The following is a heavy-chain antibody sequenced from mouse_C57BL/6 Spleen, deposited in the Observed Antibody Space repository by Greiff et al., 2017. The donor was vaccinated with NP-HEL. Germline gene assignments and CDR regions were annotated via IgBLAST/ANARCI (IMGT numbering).Heavy chain of an antibody. Sequence: QVQLKQPGAELVMPGASVKLSCKASGYTFTSYWMHWVKQRPGQGLEWIGEIDPSDSYTNYNQKFKGKSTLTVDKSSSTAYMQLSSLTSEDSAVYYCARSRGPDYYGSSSLDYWGQCTTLTVSS. CDR1: GYTFTSYW. J-gene: IGHJ2*01. V-gene: IGHV1-69*01. CDR2: IDPSDSYT. CDR3: ARSRGPDYYGSSSLDY. D-gene: IGHD1-1*01.